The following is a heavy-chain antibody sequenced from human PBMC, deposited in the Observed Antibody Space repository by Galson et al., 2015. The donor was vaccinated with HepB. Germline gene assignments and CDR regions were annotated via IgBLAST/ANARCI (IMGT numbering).Heavy chain of an antibody. CDR3: AREGAPYDYDSSGYPDAFDI. CDR2: INPNSGGT. V-gene: IGHV1-2*02. J-gene: IGHJ3*02. D-gene: IGHD3-22*01. Sequence: SVKVSCKASGYTFTGYYMHWVRQAPGQGLEWMGWINPNSGGTNYAQKFQARVTMTRDTSISTAYMELSRLRSDDTAMYYCAREGAPYDYDSSGYPDAFDIWGQGTMVTVSS. CDR1: GYTFTGYY.